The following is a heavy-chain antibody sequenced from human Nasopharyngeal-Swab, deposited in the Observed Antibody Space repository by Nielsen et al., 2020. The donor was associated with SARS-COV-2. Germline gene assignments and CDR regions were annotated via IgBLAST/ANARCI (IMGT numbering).Heavy chain of an antibody. CDR2: IKQDGSEK. J-gene: IGHJ4*02. D-gene: IGHD3-16*02. CDR1: GFTFSSYC. CDR3: ARDDYVWGSYRYTTYFDY. Sequence: GGSLRLSCAASGFTFSSYCMSWVRQALGKGLEWVANIKQDGSEKYYVDSVKGRFTISRDNAKNSLYLQMNSLRAEDTAVYYCARDDYVWGSYRYTTYFDYWGQGTLVTVSS. V-gene: IGHV3-7*01.